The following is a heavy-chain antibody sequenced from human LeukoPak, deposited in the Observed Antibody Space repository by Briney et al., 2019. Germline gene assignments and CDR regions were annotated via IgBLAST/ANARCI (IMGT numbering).Heavy chain of an antibody. D-gene: IGHD2-21*02. CDR3: ARVRLYCGGDCIVSHFDP. J-gene: IGHJ5*02. V-gene: IGHV4-59*08. CDR1: GGSISSYH. Sequence: SETLSLTCTVSGGSISSYHWSWIRQPPGKGLEWIGYIYYSGSTNYNPSLKSRVTISVDTSKNQFSLKLSSVTAADTAVYYCARVRLYCGGDCIVSHFDPWGQGTLVTVSS. CDR2: IYYSGST.